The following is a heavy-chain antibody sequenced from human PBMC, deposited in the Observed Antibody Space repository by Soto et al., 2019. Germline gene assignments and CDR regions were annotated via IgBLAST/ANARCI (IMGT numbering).Heavy chain of an antibody. CDR2: IWYDGTNK. J-gene: IGHJ4*02. CDR3: ARAQSSGNYYSDY. D-gene: IGHD1-26*01. Sequence: LRLSCAASGFTFSSYAMHWVRQAPGKGLEWVAVIWYDGTNKYYADSVKGRFTISRDNSKNTLYLQMNSLRAEDTAVYFCARAQSSGNYYSDYWGQGTLVTVSS. V-gene: IGHV3-33*01. CDR1: GFTFSSYA.